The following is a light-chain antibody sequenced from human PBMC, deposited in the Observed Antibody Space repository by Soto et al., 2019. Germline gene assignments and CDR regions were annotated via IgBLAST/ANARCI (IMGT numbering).Light chain of an antibody. CDR2: FND. CDR1: PSNIGSNA. Sequence: QSVLTQPPSVSEAPRQRVTISCSGGPSNIGSNAVNGFRQLPGKPPKLVIYFNDLLPSGVSDRFSGSKSGTSASLAISGLQSEDEADYYCSTWDDNLDGVVFGGGTKVTVL. J-gene: IGLJ2*01. CDR3: STWDDNLDGVV. V-gene: IGLV1-36*01.